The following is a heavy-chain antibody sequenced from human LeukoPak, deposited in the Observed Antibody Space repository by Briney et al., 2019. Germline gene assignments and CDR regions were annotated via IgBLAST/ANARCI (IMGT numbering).Heavy chain of an antibody. CDR3: ARDRFYYDSSGYYHGYYFDY. CDR1: GFTVSSNY. J-gene: IGHJ4*02. V-gene: IGHV3-53*01. D-gene: IGHD3-22*01. CDR2: IYSGSST. Sequence: PGGSLRLSCAASGFTVSSNYMSWVRQAPGKGLEWVSVIYSGSSTYYADSVKGRFTISRDNSKNTLYLQMNSLRAEDTAVYYCARDRFYYDSSGYYHGYYFDYWGQGTLVTVSS.